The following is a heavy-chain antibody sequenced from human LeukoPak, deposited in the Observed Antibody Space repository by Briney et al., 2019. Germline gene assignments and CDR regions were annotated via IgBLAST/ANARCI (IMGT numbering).Heavy chain of an antibody. J-gene: IGHJ5*02. CDR2: IYYSGST. D-gene: IGHD6-19*01. CDR1: GGSFSGYY. V-gene: IGHV4-59*01. Sequence: SETLSLTCAVYGGSFSGYYWSWIRQPPGKGLEWIGYIYYSGSTNYNPSLKSRVTISVDTSKNQFSLKLSSVTAADTAVYYCARGGWLVWNWFDPWGQGTLVTVSS. CDR3: ARGGWLVWNWFDP.